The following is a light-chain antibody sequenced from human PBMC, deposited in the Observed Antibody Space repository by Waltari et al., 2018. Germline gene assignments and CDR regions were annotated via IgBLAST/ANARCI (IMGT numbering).Light chain of an antibody. CDR2: TNN. CDR3: STWDDSLNGPV. Sequence: QSVLTQPPSASGTPGQRVTISCSGSISNVGTNNVNWYHQPPGTAPKLLIFTNNQLPSGVPDRFSGSKSVTSASLAISGLQSEDEADYHCSTWDDSLNGPVFGGGTKLTVL. V-gene: IGLV1-44*01. J-gene: IGLJ2*01. CDR1: ISNVGTNN.